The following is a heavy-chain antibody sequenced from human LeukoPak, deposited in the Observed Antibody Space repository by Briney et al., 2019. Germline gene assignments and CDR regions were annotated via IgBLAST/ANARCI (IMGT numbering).Heavy chain of an antibody. Sequence: GGSLRLSCAASGFTFSSYGMTWVRQAPGKGLEWVSGISGSGGSAYYEDSVKGRFTISRDNSKNTLYLQMNSLRAEDTAVYYCAKNSGGTCYSHLDYWGQGTLVTVSS. V-gene: IGHV3-23*01. CDR2: ISGSGGSA. J-gene: IGHJ4*02. CDR1: GFTFSSYG. D-gene: IGHD2-15*01. CDR3: AKNSGGTCYSHLDY.